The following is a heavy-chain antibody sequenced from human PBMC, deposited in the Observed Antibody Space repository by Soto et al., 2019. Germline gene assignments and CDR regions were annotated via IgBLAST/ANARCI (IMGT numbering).Heavy chain of an antibody. V-gene: IGHV4-59*01. Sequence: SETLSLTRTVSGGSINDFYWSWIRQPPGKGLEWIGYIYYSGSTDYNPSLKGRVTISVDTSKNQFSLKLRSVTAADTAVYYCARVGGVAARTFDYWGQGTLVTVSS. CDR2: IYYSGST. CDR1: GGSINDFY. J-gene: IGHJ4*02. D-gene: IGHD6-6*01. CDR3: ARVGGVAARTFDY.